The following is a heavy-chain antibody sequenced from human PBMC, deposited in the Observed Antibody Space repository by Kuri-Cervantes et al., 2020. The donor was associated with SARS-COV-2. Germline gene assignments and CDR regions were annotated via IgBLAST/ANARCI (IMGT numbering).Heavy chain of an antibody. D-gene: IGHD1-26*01. CDR3: ARGSKASYSGSSWFDP. Sequence: ASVKVSCKTSGYTFSRNDISWVRQAPGQGLEWLGWISTYRGNTNYAQKVQGRLTMTTDTSTNTAYMELRSLRSDDTAVYYCARGSKASYSGSSWFDPWGQGTLVTVSS. V-gene: IGHV1-18*01. J-gene: IGHJ5*02. CDR2: ISTYRGNT. CDR1: GYTFSRND.